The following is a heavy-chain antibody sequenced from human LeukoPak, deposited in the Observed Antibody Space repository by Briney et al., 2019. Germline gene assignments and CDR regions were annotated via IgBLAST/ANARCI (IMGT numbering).Heavy chain of an antibody. D-gene: IGHD2-2*01. Sequence: ASVKVSCKASGYTFTSYGISWVRQAPGQGLEWMGWISAYNGNTNYAQKLQGRVTMTTDTSTSTAYMELRSLRSDHTAVYYCASGLMGYCSSTSCPRGYYYYYMDVWGKGTTVTVSS. V-gene: IGHV1-18*01. CDR1: GYTFTSYG. J-gene: IGHJ6*03. CDR2: ISAYNGNT. CDR3: ASGLMGYCSSTSCPRGYYYYYMDV.